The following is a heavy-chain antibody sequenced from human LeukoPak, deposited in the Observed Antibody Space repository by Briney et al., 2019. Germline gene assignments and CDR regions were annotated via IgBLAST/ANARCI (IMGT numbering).Heavy chain of an antibody. J-gene: IGHJ4*02. Sequence: GGSLRLSCVASGFTFSTYWMHWVRQPPGPGLVWLSRISTYIPATYYADSVKGRFTITRDNARNTLYLQMNSLRAEDTAVYYCLRDLSRGDQGTLVRVST. CDR1: GFTFSTYW. CDR3: LRDLSR. V-gene: IGHV3-74*01. D-gene: IGHD2-2*01. CDR2: ISTYIPAT.